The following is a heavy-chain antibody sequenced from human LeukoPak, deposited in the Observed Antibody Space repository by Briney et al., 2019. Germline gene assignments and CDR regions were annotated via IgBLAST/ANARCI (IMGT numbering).Heavy chain of an antibody. CDR2: ISAYNGNT. D-gene: IGHD3-22*01. CDR1: GYTFTSYG. J-gene: IGHJ5*02. V-gene: IGHV1-18*01. CDR3: ARVGPEAYFYDSSGYPDWFDP. Sequence: ASVKVSCKASGYTFTSYGISWVRQAPGQGLEWMGWISAYNGNTNYAQKLQGRVTMTTDTSTSTAYMELRSLRSDDTAAYYCARVGPEAYFYDSSGYPDWFDPWGQGTLVTVSS.